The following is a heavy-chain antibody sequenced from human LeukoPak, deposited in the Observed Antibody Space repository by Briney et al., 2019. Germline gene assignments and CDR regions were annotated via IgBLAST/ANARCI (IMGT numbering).Heavy chain of an antibody. V-gene: IGHV3-21*01. D-gene: IGHD6-19*01. CDR1: GFTFSSYS. J-gene: IGHJ6*02. CDR2: ISSSSSYI. CDR3: ASAVAGTDYYYGMDV. Sequence: PGGSLRLSCAASGFTFSSYSMNWVRQAPGKGLEWVSSISSSSSYIYYADSGKGRFTISRDNAKNSLYLQMNSLRAEDTAVYYCASAVAGTDYYYGMDVWGQGTTVTVSS.